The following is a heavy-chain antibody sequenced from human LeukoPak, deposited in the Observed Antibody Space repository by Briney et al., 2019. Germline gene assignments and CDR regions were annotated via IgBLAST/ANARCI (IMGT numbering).Heavy chain of an antibody. CDR2: VHPNSGNT. CDR3: ARGPRNDP. Sequence: GASVKVSCKTSGYPFTTWEINWVRQAAGQGLEWMGWVHPNSGNTAYAQKFQGRVTMTRDTSISTAYMELSGLRFDDPAVYFCARGPRNDPWGQGTLVTVSS. CDR1: GYPFTTWE. D-gene: IGHD1-14*01. J-gene: IGHJ5*02. V-gene: IGHV1-8*01.